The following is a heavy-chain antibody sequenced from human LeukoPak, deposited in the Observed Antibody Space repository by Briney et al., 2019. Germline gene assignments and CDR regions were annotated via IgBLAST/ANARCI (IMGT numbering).Heavy chain of an antibody. CDR1: GFTFNTYS. D-gene: IGHD2-2*01. CDR2: ISSSSSTI. J-gene: IGHJ4*02. V-gene: IGHV3-48*04. Sequence: PGGSLRLSCAASGFTFNTYSMNWVRQAPGKGLEWVSHISSSSSTIYYADSVKGRFTISRDNAKNSLYLQMSSLRAEDTAVYYCVRGCPSTSAACHDYWGQGTLVTVSS. CDR3: VRGCPSTSAACHDY.